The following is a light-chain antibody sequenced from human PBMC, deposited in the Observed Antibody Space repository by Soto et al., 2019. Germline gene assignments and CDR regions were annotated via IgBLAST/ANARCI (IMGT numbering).Light chain of an antibody. CDR2: DAS. V-gene: IGKV1-5*01. Sequence: DIQMTQSPSSVSASLGDRVTITCRASQGISSWLAWYQQKPGKAPKLLIYDASSLDSGVPSRFSGSGSGTEFTLTISNLQPDDFATYYCQQYNSYSWTFGQGTKVDIK. CDR1: QGISSW. J-gene: IGKJ1*01. CDR3: QQYNSYSWT.